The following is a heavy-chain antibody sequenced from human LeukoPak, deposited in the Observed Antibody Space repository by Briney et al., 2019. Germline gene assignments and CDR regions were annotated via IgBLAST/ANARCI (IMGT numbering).Heavy chain of an antibody. J-gene: IGHJ4*02. CDR1: GFTFSSYS. Sequence: KTGGSLRLSCAASGFTFSSYSMNWVRQAPGKGLEWVSSISSSSSYIYYADSVKGRLTISRDNAKNSLYLQMNSLRAEDTAVYYCARELWFSGDDYWGQGTLVTVSS. D-gene: IGHD3-10*01. CDR2: ISSSSSYI. V-gene: IGHV3-21*01. CDR3: ARELWFSGDDY.